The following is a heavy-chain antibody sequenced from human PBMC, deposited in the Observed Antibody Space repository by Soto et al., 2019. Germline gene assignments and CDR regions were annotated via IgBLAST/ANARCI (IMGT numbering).Heavy chain of an antibody. V-gene: IGHV3-30-3*01. Sequence: GGSLRLSCAASGFTFSSYAMHWVRQAPGKGLEWVAVISYDGSNKYYADSVKGRFTISRDNSKNTLYLQMNSLRAEDTAVYYCARPLPEAAAGTGFDYWGQGTLVTVSS. CDR2: ISYDGSNK. J-gene: IGHJ4*02. CDR3: ARPLPEAAAGTGFDY. D-gene: IGHD6-13*01. CDR1: GFTFSSYA.